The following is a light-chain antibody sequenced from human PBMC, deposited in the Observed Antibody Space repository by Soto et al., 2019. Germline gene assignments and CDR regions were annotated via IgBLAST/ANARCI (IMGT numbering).Light chain of an antibody. Sequence: QAVLTQPPSVSGAPGQRVTISCTGSSSNIGAGYDVHWYQQLPGTAPKLLIYANDNRPSGVPDRFSGSKSGTSASLTISGLQAEDEADYYCCSYAGSSTFADVVFGGGTKLTVL. CDR3: CSYAGSSTFADVV. CDR2: AND. V-gene: IGLV1-40*01. CDR1: SSNIGAGYD. J-gene: IGLJ2*01.